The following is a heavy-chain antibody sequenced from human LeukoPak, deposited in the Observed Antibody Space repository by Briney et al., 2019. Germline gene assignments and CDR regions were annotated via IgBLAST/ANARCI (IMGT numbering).Heavy chain of an antibody. V-gene: IGHV4-39*07. CDR3: ARALTYYDFWSGYSADYFDY. CDR1: GGSISSSSYY. Sequence: SETLSLTCTVSGGSISSSSYYWGWIRQPPGKGLEWIGSIYYSGSTYYNPSLKSRVTISVDTSKNQFSLKLSSVTAADTAVYYCARALTYYDFWSGYSADYFDYWGQEPWSPSPQ. J-gene: IGHJ4*01. D-gene: IGHD3-3*01. CDR2: IYYSGST.